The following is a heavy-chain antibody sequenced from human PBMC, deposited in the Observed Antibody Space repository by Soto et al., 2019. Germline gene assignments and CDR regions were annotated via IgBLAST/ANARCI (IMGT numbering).Heavy chain of an antibody. CDR2: ISANNGNT. D-gene: IGHD3-10*01. Sequence: ASVKVSCKASGYTFTSHGISWVRQAPGQGLEWMGWISANNGNTNYAQKFQGRVTMTTDTSTSTAYMELRSLRPDDTAVYYCAREITIHAFDIWGQGTMVTVSS. CDR3: AREITIHAFDI. J-gene: IGHJ3*02. CDR1: GYTFTSHG. V-gene: IGHV1-18*04.